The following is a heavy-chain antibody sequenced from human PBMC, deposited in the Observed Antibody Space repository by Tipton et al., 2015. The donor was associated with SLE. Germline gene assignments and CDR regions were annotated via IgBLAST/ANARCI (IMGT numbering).Heavy chain of an antibody. CDR3: ARGGFSGSYWRFSDR. Sequence: SLRLSCAASGFTIRNNYMHWVRQAPGKGLEWVAIIFSADTTHYADSVKGRFTISRDSAKNTLSLQMNSLKTEDTAVYYCARGGFSGSYWRFSDRWGQGTLVTVSS. D-gene: IGHD1-26*01. V-gene: IGHV3-53*05. CDR2: IFSADTT. J-gene: IGHJ5*02. CDR1: GFTIRNNY.